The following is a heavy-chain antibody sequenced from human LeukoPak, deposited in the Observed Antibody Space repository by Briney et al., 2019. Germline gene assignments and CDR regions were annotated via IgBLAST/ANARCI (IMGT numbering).Heavy chain of an antibody. D-gene: IGHD2-8*02. CDR1: GFTFSTYA. V-gene: IGHV3-23*01. CDR3: TKLPSAWWLGNYFDY. Sequence: GGSLSLSCAASGFTFSTYAMSWVRQAPGKGLEWVSAISSTSVSTYYADSVKGRFTISRGNSNNTLFLQMNSLRAEDTAIYYCTKLPSAWWLGNYFDYWGQGTLVTVSS. CDR2: ISSTSVST. J-gene: IGHJ4*02.